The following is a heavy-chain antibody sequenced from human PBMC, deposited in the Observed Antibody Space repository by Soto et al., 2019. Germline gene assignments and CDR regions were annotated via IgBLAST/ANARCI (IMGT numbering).Heavy chain of an antibody. CDR3: AHKGGFDY. D-gene: IGHD2-15*01. Sequence: EVQLLESGGGLVQPGGSLRLSCAASGFTFSSYAMSWVRQAPGKGLEWVSAISGSGGSTYYADSVKGRFTISRDNSKTALYLQMNSRRAEDTAVYYCAHKGGFDYWGQGTLVTVSS. CDR1: GFTFSSYA. V-gene: IGHV3-23*01. CDR2: ISGSGGST. J-gene: IGHJ4*02.